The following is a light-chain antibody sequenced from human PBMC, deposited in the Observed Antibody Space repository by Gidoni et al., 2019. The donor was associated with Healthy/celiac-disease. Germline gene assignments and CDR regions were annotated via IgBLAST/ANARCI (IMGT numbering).Light chain of an antibody. J-gene: IGKJ4*01. V-gene: IGKV3-15*01. CDR3: QQYNNWPPLT. Sequence: EIVMTQSPATLSVSPGERATLSCRASQSVSSNIAWYQQKPGQAPRLLIYGAYTRATGIPARFSGSGSGTEFTLTISSLQSEDFAVYYCQQYNNWPPLTFGGGTKVEIK. CDR1: QSVSSN. CDR2: GAY.